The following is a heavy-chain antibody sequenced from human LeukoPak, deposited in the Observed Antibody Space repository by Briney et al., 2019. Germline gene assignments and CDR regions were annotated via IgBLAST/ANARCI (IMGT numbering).Heavy chain of an antibody. J-gene: IGHJ4*02. CDR2: IYPGDSDN. V-gene: IGHV5-51*01. D-gene: IGHD3-3*01. Sequence: GGSLEISFRGSGSSFTNYWIGWGRPVPGKGVGGMGLIYPGDSDNRYTPSFQGQVTISADKSITTAYLQWSSLKASDTAIYYCARLNGRSGYYGYYWGQGTLVTVSS. CDR3: ARLNGRSGYYGYY. CDR1: GSSFTNYW.